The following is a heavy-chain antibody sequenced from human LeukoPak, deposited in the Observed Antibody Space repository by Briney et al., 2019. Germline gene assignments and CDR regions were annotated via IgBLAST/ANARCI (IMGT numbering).Heavy chain of an antibody. V-gene: IGHV3-7*01. CDR2: IKQDGSEK. CDR3: ARLMGIAARRSRKVFAFDI. D-gene: IGHD6-6*01. Sequence: GGSLRLSCAASGFTFSSYWMSWVRQAPGKGLEWVANIKQDGSEKYYVDSVKGRFTISRDNAKNSLYLQMNSLRAEDTAVYYCARLMGIAARRSRKVFAFDIWGQGTMVTVSS. J-gene: IGHJ3*02. CDR1: GFTFSSYW.